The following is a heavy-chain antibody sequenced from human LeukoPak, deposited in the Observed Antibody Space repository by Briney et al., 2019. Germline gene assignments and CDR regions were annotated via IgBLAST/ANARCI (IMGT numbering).Heavy chain of an antibody. D-gene: IGHD5-24*01. Sequence: GGSLRLSCAASGLTFSDFYMSWIRQAPGKGLEWVSHISSSGDTIYYADSVRGRFTISRDNAKNSLYLQMNSLRAEDTAIYYCTRVGYIDEGIDYWGQGTLVTVSS. V-gene: IGHV3-11*04. CDR2: ISSSGDTI. J-gene: IGHJ4*02. CDR3: TRVGYIDEGIDY. CDR1: GLTFSDFY.